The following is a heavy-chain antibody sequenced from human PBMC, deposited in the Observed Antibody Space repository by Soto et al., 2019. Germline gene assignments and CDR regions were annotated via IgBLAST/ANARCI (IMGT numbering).Heavy chain of an antibody. Sequence: KVSCKASGYTFTGYYMHWVRQAPGQGLEWMGWINPNSGGTNYAQKFQGRVTMTRDTSISTAYMELSRLRSDDTAVYYCARGGVVVVTAQGYWGQGTLVTVSS. CDR1: GYTFTGYY. V-gene: IGHV1-2*02. CDR3: ARGGVVVVTAQGY. J-gene: IGHJ4*02. D-gene: IGHD2-21*02. CDR2: INPNSGGT.